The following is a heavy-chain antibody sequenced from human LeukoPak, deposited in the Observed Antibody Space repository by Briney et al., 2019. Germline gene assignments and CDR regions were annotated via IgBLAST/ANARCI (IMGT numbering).Heavy chain of an antibody. CDR2: ISGSGGST. D-gene: IGHD5-18*01. V-gene: IGHV3-23*01. J-gene: IGHJ4*02. Sequence: GGSLRLSCAASGFTFSSYAMSWVRQAPGKGLEWVSAISGSGGSTYYADSVKGRFTISRGNSKNTLYLQMNSLRAEDTAVYYCAKDTAANPYYFDYWGQGTLVTVSS. CDR3: AKDTAANPYYFDY. CDR1: GFTFSSYA.